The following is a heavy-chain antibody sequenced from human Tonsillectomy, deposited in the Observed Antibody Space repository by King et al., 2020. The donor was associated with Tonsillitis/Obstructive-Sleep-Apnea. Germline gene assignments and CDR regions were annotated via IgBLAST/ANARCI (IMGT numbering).Heavy chain of an antibody. CDR2: IWYDGSNQ. CDR1: RFTFSSYG. D-gene: IGHD4-17*01. J-gene: IGHJ4*02. Sequence: VQLVESGGGVVQPGRSLRLSCAASRFTFSSYGMHWVRQAPGKGLEWVAVIWYDGSNQYYADSVKGRFTISRDNSKNTLYLQMNSLRAEDTAVYYCATAGDYVIYYFDYWGQGALVTVSS. V-gene: IGHV3-33*01. CDR3: ATAGDYVIYYFDY.